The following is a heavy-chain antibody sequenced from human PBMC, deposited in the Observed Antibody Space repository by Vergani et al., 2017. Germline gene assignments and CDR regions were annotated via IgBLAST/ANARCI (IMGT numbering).Heavy chain of an antibody. D-gene: IGHD5-12*01. CDR3: ARQSSRDEKRWRRSQIFVAPDY. V-gene: IGHV1-8*01. Sequence: QVQLVQSGAEVKKPGASVKVSCKASGYTFTSYDINWVRQATGQGLEWMGWMNPNSGNTGYAQKFQGRVTMTRNTSISTAYMELSSLRSEDTAVYYCARQSSRDEKRWRRSQIFVAPDYWGQGTLVTVSS. CDR1: GYTFTSYD. CDR2: MNPNSGNT. J-gene: IGHJ4*02.